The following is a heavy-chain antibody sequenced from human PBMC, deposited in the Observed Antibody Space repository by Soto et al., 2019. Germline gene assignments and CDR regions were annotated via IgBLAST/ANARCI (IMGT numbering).Heavy chain of an antibody. CDR1: GFTFDDYA. J-gene: IGHJ4*02. CDR2: ISWNSGSI. D-gene: IGHD6-19*01. Sequence: GGSLRLSCAASGFTFDDYAMHWVRQAPGKGLEWVSGISWNSGSIGYADSVKGRFTISRDNAKNSLYLQMNSLRAEDTALYYCAKEVTPDGYSSGWYGVSGLDYWGQGTLVTVSS. V-gene: IGHV3-9*01. CDR3: AKEVTPDGYSSGWYGVSGLDY.